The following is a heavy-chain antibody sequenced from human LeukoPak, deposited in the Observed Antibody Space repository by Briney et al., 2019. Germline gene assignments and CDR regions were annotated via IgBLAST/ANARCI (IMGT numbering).Heavy chain of an antibody. J-gene: IGHJ4*02. D-gene: IGHD6-19*01. V-gene: IGHV1-69*04. CDR2: IIPILGIA. CDR3: ARDRRSSGYFDY. CDR1: GGTFSSYA. Sequence: SVKVSCKAPGGTFSSYAISWVRQAPGQGLEWMGRIIPILGIANYAQKFQGRVTITADKSTSTAYMELSSLRSEDTAVYYCARDRRSSGYFDYWGQGTLVTVSS.